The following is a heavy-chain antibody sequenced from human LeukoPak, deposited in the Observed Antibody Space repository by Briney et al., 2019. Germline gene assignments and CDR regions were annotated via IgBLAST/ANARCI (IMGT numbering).Heavy chain of an antibody. D-gene: IGHD2-15*01. Sequence: KSSETLSLTCTVSGGSISSGGYYWSWIRQHPGKGLEWIGYIYYSGSTYYNPSLKSRVTISVDTSKNQFSLKLSSVTAADTAVYHCARGPLRVVVVAARGNWFDPWGQGTLVTVSS. CDR2: IYYSGST. J-gene: IGHJ5*02. CDR3: ARGPLRVVVVAARGNWFDP. CDR1: GGSISSGGYY. V-gene: IGHV4-31*03.